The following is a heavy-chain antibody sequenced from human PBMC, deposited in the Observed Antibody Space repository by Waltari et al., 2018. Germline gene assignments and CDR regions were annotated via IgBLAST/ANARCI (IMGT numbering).Heavy chain of an antibody. V-gene: IGHV1-69*10. CDR1: GGTFSSYA. D-gene: IGHD5-18*01. CDR2: SIPIRCIA. Sequence: QVQLVQSGAEVKKPGSSVKVSCKASGGTFSSYAISWVRQAPGQGLEWMGGSIPIRCIANYSQNFLRSVTITADKSTSTAYMELSSLISEDTAVYYCARVRIRGYSYGYCSDSWFDYWGQGTLVTVSS. CDR3: ARVRIRGYSYGYCSDSWFDY. J-gene: IGHJ4*02.